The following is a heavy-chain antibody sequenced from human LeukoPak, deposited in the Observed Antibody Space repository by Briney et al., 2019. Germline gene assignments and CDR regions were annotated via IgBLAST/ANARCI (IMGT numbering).Heavy chain of an antibody. D-gene: IGHD2-2*02. CDR3: AALCSSTSCYMGYSGYEDFDY. CDR1: GFTFSSYA. J-gene: IGHJ4*02. CDR2: ISSNGGST. V-gene: IGHV3-64*01. Sequence: GGSLRLSCAAPGFTFSSYAMHWVRQAPGKGLEYVSAISSNGGSTYYANSVKGRFTISRDNSKNTLYLQMGSLRAEDMAVYYCAALCSSTSCYMGYSGYEDFDYWGQGTLVTVSS.